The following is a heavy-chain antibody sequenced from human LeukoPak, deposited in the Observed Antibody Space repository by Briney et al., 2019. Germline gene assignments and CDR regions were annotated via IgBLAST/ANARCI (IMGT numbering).Heavy chain of an antibody. CDR2: IKSKTDGGTT. J-gene: IGHJ4*02. D-gene: IGHD3-10*01. CDR3: TTDQWFGGHDPFDY. V-gene: IGHV3-15*01. CDR1: GFTFSNAW. Sequence: GGSLRLSCAASGFTFSNAWMSWVRQAPGKGLEWVGRIKSKTDGGTTDYAAPVKGRFTISRDDSKNTLYLQMNSLKTEDTAVYYCTTDQWFGGHDPFDYWGQGTLVTVSS.